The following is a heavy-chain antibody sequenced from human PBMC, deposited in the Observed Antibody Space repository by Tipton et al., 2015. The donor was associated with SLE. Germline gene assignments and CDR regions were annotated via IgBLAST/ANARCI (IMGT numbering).Heavy chain of an antibody. D-gene: IGHD4-23*01. CDR2: FYTSGST. V-gene: IGHV4-61*09. CDR1: GGSISSGSYY. Sequence: TLSLTCTVSGGSISSGSYYWSWIRQPAGKGLEWIGHFYTSGSTNYNPSLKSRVTISVDTSKNQFSLKLSSVTAADTAVYYCARAPFGGTDYWGQGTLVTVSS. J-gene: IGHJ4*02. CDR3: ARAPFGGTDY.